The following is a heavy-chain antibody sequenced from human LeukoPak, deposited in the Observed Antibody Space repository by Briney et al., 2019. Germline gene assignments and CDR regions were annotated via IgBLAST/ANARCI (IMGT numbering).Heavy chain of an antibody. D-gene: IGHD3-3*01. CDR2: MHPNSGNT. J-gene: IGHJ5*02. V-gene: IGHV1-8*01. CDR3: ARVRRMWFLEWLFPWFDP. Sequence: ASVKVSCKASGYTFTSYDINWVRQATGQGLEWMGWMHPNSGNTGYAQKFQGRVTMTRNTSISTAYMELSSLRSEDTAVYYCARVRRMWFLEWLFPWFDPWGQGTLVTVSS. CDR1: GYTFTSYD.